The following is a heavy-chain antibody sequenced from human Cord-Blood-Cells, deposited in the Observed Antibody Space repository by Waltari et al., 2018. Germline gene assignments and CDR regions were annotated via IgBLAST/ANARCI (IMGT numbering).Heavy chain of an antibody. J-gene: IGHJ3*02. CDR1: GCTFSGTR. D-gene: IGHD1-20*01. Sequence: ELQLVESGGGVVQPGGSLKLACAASGCTFSGTRMHVVRQASGKGLEWVGRIRIKANSYATAYAASVKGRFTISRDDSKNTAYLQMNSLKTEDTAVYYCTRRITGDAFDIWGQGTMVTVSS. CDR2: IRIKANSYAT. V-gene: IGHV3-73*02. CDR3: TRRITGDAFDI.